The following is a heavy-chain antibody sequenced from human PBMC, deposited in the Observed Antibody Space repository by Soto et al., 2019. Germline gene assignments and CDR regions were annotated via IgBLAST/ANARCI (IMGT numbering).Heavy chain of an antibody. CDR1: GGTFSSYA. Sequence: SVKVSCKASGGTFSSYAISWARQAPGQGLEWMGGIIPIFGTANYAQKFQGRVTITADKSTSTAYMELSSLRSEDTAVYYCARVLTYYYYYGMDVWGQGTPDPVSS. J-gene: IGHJ6*02. CDR2: IIPIFGTA. CDR3: ARVLTYYYYYGMDV. V-gene: IGHV1-69*06.